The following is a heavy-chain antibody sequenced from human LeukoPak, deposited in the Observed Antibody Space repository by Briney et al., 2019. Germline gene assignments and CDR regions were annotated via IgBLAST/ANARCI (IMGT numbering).Heavy chain of an antibody. CDR2: IWYDGSNK. V-gene: IGHV3-33*07. D-gene: IGHD3-22*01. CDR3: ARDSSGYYYSSSSFDY. CDR1: GFTFSSQG. J-gene: IGHJ4*02. Sequence: GGSLRLSCAASGFTFSSQGFYWVRQAPGKGLKWVAVIWYDGSNKYYADSVKGRFTISRDNSKNTLYPQMNSLRAEDTAVYYCARDSSGYYYSSSSFDYWGQGTLVTVSS.